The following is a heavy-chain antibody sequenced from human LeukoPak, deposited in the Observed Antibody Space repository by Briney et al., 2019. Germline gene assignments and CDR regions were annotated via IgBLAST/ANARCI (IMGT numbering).Heavy chain of an antibody. D-gene: IGHD3-10*01. Sequence: SETLSLTCTVSGGSISSGDYYWRWIRQPPGKGLEWIGYIYYSGSTYYNPSLKSRVTISVDTSKNQFSLKLSSVTAADTAVYYCARGPYYYGSGRSTLEFDYWGQGTLVAVSS. CDR3: ARGPYYYGSGRSTLEFDY. J-gene: IGHJ4*02. CDR1: GGSISSGDYY. CDR2: IYYSGST. V-gene: IGHV4-30-4*01.